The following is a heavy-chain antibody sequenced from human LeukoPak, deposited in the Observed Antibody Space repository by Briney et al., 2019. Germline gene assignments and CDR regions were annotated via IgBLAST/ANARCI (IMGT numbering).Heavy chain of an antibody. Sequence: GGSLRLSCAASEFTFRSYWMTWVRQAPGKGLEWVSAISGSGDSTYYADSVKGRFTISRDNSKNTLYLQMNSLRAEDTAVYYCAKASLIVVVTLTPFDYWGQGTLVTVSS. CDR3: AKASLIVVVTLTPFDY. J-gene: IGHJ4*02. D-gene: IGHD3-22*01. CDR1: EFTFRSYW. CDR2: ISGSGDST. V-gene: IGHV3-23*01.